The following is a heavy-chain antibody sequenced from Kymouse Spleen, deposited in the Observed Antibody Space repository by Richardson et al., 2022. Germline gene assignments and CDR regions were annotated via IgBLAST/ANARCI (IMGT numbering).Heavy chain of an antibody. V-gene: IGHV4-34*01. CDR3: ARGVYCTNGVCYRIITPRTIAYGMDV. CDR2: INHSGST. CDR1: GGSFSGYY. D-gene: IGHD2-8*01. Sequence: QVQLQQWGAGLLKPSETLSLTCAVYGGSFSGYYWSWIRQPPGKGLEWIGEINHSGSTNYNPSLKSRVTISVDTSKNQFSLKLSSVTAADTAVYYCARGVYCTNGVCYRIITPRTIAYGMDVWGQGTTVTVSS. J-gene: IGHJ6*02.